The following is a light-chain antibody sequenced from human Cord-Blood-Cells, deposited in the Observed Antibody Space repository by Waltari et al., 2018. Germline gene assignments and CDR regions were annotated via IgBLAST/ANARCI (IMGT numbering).Light chain of an antibody. V-gene: IGKV1-8*01. CDR1: QGISSY. J-gene: IGKJ1*01. CDR3: QQYYSYPRT. Sequence: AIRMTQSPSSFSASTGDRVTITCRASQGISSYLAWYQQKPGKAPKLLIDAASTLQSGVPSRFSGSGSGTDFTLTSSCLQSEDFATYDCQQYYSYPRTCGQGTKVEIK. CDR2: AAS.